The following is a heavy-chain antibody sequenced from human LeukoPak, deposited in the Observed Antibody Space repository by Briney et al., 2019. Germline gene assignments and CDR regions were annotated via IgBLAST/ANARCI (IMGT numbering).Heavy chain of an antibody. D-gene: IGHD2-15*01. V-gene: IGHV3-30-3*01. Sequence: PGRSLRLSCAASGFTFSSCAMHWVRQAPGKGLEWVAVISYDGSNKYYADSVKGRFTISRDNSKNTLYLQMNSLRAEDTAVYYCARDLGYCSGGSCYRYYYYGMDVWGQGTTVTVSS. CDR3: ARDLGYCSGGSCYRYYYYGMDV. CDR1: GFTFSSCA. CDR2: ISYDGSNK. J-gene: IGHJ6*02.